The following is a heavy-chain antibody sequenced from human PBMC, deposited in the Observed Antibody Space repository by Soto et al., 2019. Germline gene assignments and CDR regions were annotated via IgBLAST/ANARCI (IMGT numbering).Heavy chain of an antibody. CDR2: IHSTGDRT. V-gene: IGHV3-53*01. J-gene: IGHJ5*02. CDR1: GFIVSSDI. Sequence: EVQVVESGGGLNQPGGSLRLSCAVSGFIVSSDIMSWVRQAPGKGLEWVSIIHSTGDRTYYGDSVRGRFTISRDNSRNTVSLQMNSLRVEDTAVYYCASRGAWGQGTLVTVSS. CDR3: ASRGA.